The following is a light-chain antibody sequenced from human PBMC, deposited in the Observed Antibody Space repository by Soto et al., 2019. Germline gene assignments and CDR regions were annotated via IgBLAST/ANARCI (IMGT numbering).Light chain of an antibody. V-gene: IGKV3-20*01. J-gene: IGKJ5*01. CDR1: QTLSNSF. CDR3: QQYGTSEII. CDR2: GTS. Sequence: EIVLMQSPGTLSLSPGERATLSCRASQTLSNSFIAWYQQKPGQAPRLLIYGTSSRATGVPDRYSASGSGTDFTLTISRLEPEDFAVFFCQQYGTSEIIFGQGTRLEI.